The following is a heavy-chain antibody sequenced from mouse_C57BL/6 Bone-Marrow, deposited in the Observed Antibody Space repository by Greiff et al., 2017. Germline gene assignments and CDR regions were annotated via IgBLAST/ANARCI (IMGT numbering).Heavy chain of an antibody. CDR1: GYSFTSYY. J-gene: IGHJ3*01. Sequence: QVQLQQSGPELVKPGASVKISCKASGYSFTSYYIHWVKQRPGQGLEWIGWIYPGSGNTKYNEKFKGKATLTADTSSSTAYMQLSSLTSEDSAVYYCARSRYYGGSFSWFAYWGQGTLVTVSA. V-gene: IGHV1-66*01. CDR3: ARSRYYGGSFSWFAY. D-gene: IGHD1-1*01. CDR2: IYPGSGNT.